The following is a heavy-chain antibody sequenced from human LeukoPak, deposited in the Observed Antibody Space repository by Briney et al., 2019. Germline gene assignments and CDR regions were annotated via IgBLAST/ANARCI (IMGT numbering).Heavy chain of an antibody. J-gene: IGHJ4*02. V-gene: IGHV1-2*02. CDR3: ARTCSSTSCPSDY. Sequence: GASVKVSCTASGYTFTGYYMHWVRQAPGQGLEWMGWINPNSGGTNYAQKFQGRVTMTRDTSISTAYMELSRLRSDDTAVYYCARTCSSTSCPSDYWGQGTLVTVSS. CDR1: GYTFTGYY. CDR2: INPNSGGT. D-gene: IGHD2-2*01.